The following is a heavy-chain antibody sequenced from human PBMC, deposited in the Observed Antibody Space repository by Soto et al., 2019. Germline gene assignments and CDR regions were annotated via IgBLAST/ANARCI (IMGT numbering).Heavy chain of an antibody. V-gene: IGHV3-74*01. CDR2: INSDGSST. CDR1: GFTFSSYW. Sequence: GGSLRLSCAASGFTFSSYWMHWVRQAPGKVLVWVSRINSDGSSTSYADSVKGRFTISRDNAKNTLYLQINSLRADDTAVYYCARDPGMDPDNFDYWGQGT. J-gene: IGHJ4*02. D-gene: IGHD2-2*03. CDR3: ARDPGMDPDNFDY.